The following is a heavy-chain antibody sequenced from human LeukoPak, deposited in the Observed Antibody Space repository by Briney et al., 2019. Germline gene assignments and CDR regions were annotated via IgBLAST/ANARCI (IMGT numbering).Heavy chain of an antibody. CDR2: IYSSGST. J-gene: IGHJ4*02. D-gene: IGHD3-10*01. Sequence: SETLSLTCTVSGGSISSGSYYWSWIRQPAGKGLEWIGRIYSSGSTNYNPSLKSRVTVSVDTSKNQFSLKLSSVTAADTAVYYCARDTWFGAGRTFDYWGQGTLVTVSS. CDR3: ARDTWFGAGRTFDY. CDR1: GGSISSGSYY. V-gene: IGHV4-61*02.